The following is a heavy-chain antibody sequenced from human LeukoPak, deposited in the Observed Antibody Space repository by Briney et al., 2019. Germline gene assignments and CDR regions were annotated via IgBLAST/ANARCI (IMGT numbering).Heavy chain of an antibody. V-gene: IGHV1-18*01. J-gene: IGHJ4*02. Sequence: ASVKVFCKASGGTFSSYAISWVRQAPGQGLEWMGWISAYNGNTNYAQKLQGRVTMTTDTSTTTAYMELRSLRSDDTAVYYCAREGYYDNSGSYYTPNFGYWGQGTLVTVSS. D-gene: IGHD3-22*01. CDR1: GGTFSSYA. CDR2: ISAYNGNT. CDR3: AREGYYDNSGSYYTPNFGY.